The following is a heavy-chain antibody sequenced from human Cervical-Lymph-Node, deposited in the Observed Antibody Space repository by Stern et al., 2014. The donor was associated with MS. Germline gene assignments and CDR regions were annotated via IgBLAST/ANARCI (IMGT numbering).Heavy chain of an antibody. CDR2: IDGGGTT. CDR1: GFTVNSNY. D-gene: IGHD6-19*01. J-gene: IGHJ5*02. Sequence: EVQLVQSGGGLVQPGGSLRLSCVLSGFTVNSNYMTWALQAPGKVLECLSVIDGGGTTYYADSVKGRFTISRDNSKNTLFLQMNSLRPEDTAVYFCARGWLASWGQGTLVTVSS. CDR3: ARGWLAS. V-gene: IGHV3-66*02.